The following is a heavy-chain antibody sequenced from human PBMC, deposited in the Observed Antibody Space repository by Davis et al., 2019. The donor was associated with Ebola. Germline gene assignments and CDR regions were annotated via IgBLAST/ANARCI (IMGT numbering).Heavy chain of an antibody. CDR3: AREARAYCSSTSCLVDWFDP. J-gene: IGHJ5*02. D-gene: IGHD2-2*01. CDR2: IYYSGST. V-gene: IGHV4-31*02. Sequence: SWVRQMPGKGLEWIGYIYYSGSTYYNPSLKSRVTISVDTSKNQFSLKLSSVTAADTAVYYCAREARAYCSSTSCLVDWFDPWGQGTLVTVSS.